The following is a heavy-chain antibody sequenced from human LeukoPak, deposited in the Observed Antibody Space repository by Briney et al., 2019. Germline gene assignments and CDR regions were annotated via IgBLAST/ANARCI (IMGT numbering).Heavy chain of an antibody. V-gene: IGHV1-2*02. J-gene: IGHJ4*02. CDR2: INPNSGGT. CDR1: GYTFTRYY. CDR3: ARDLGSRGGYFSGY. D-gene: IGHD2-15*01. Sequence: ASVKVSCKASGYTFTRYYIHWVRQAPGQGLEWMGWINPNSGGTNSAQKFQGRVTMTRDTSITTTYMEVGRLTSDDTAVYYCARDLGSRGGYFSGYWGQGTLVTVSS.